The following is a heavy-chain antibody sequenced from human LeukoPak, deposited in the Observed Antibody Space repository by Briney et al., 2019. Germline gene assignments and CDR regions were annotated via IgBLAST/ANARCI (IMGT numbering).Heavy chain of an antibody. CDR2: INHSGST. V-gene: IGHV4-34*01. J-gene: IGHJ4*02. CDR1: GGSFSGYY. Sequence: KPSETLSLTCAVYGGSFSGYYWSWIRQPPGKGLEWIGEINHSGSTNYNPSLKSRVTISVDTSKNQFSLKLSSVAAADTAVYYCARGYYFDYWGQGTLVTVSS. CDR3: ARGYYFDY.